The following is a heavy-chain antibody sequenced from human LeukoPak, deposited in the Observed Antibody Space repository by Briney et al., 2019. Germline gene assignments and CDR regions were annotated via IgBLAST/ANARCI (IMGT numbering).Heavy chain of an antibody. CDR3: ARTRTTYGDYVYDY. CDR1: GGSFSGYY. V-gene: IGHV4-34*01. J-gene: IGHJ4*02. CDR2: INHSGST. Sequence: SETLSLTCAVYGGSFSGYYWSWIRQPPGKGLEWIGEINHSGSTNYNPSLKSRVTISVDTSKNQFSLKLSSVTAADTAVYYCARTRTTYGDYVYDYWGQGTLVTVSS. D-gene: IGHD4-17*01.